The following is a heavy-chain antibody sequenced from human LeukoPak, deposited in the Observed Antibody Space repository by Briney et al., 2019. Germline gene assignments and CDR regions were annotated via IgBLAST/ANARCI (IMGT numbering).Heavy chain of an antibody. CDR3: ARDHGGPSIAARPNYMDV. V-gene: IGHV3-21*01. CDR2: ISSGSTYT. D-gene: IGHD6-6*01. Sequence: PGGSLRLSCAASGFIFSSYGMNWVRQAPGKGLEWVSSISSGSTYTYYADSVKGRFTISRDNAKNSLYLKMNSLRAEDTAVYYCARDHGGPSIAARPNYMDVWGKGTTVTVSS. J-gene: IGHJ6*03. CDR1: GFIFSSYG.